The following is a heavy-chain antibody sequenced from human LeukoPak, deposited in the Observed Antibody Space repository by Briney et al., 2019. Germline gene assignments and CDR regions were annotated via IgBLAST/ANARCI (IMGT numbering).Heavy chain of an antibody. Sequence: GGSLRLSCVASGFTFSDYYMSWIRQAPGKGLEWVSYISSSGSTIYYADSVKGRFTISRDNAKNSLYLQMNSLRAEDTAVYYCARDRRYCSGGSCYSNYYYYYGMDVWGQGTTVTVSS. CDR3: ARDRRYCSGGSCYSNYYYYYGMDV. CDR1: GFTFSDYY. V-gene: IGHV3-11*01. D-gene: IGHD2-15*01. CDR2: ISSSGSTI. J-gene: IGHJ6*02.